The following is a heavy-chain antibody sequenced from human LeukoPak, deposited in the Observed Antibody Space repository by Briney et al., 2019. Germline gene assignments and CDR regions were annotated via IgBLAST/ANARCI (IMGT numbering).Heavy chain of an antibody. V-gene: IGHV3-33*01. D-gene: IGHD3-9*01. Sequence: GGSLRLSCAASGFTFSSYGMPWVRQAPGKGLEWVAVIWYDGSNKYYADSVKGRFTISRDNSKNTLYLQMNSLRAEDTAVYYCASGPGPYYDILTGYFDYWGQGTLVTVSS. CDR2: IWYDGSNK. CDR1: GFTFSSYG. J-gene: IGHJ4*02. CDR3: ASGPGPYYDILTGYFDY.